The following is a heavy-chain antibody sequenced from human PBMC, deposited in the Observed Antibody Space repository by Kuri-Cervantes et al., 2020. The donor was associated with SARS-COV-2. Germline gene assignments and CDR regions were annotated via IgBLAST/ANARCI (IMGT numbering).Heavy chain of an antibody. Sequence: SVKVSCKASGFTFTSSAVQWVRQARGQRLEWIGWIVVGSGNTNYAQKFQERVTITRDMSTSTACMELSSLRSEDTAVYYCAAPITGTTDYYYYYGMDVWGQGTTVTVSS. V-gene: IGHV1-58*01. CDR1: GFTFTSSA. CDR2: IVVGSGNT. J-gene: IGHJ6*02. D-gene: IGHD1-7*01. CDR3: AAPITGTTDYYYYYGMDV.